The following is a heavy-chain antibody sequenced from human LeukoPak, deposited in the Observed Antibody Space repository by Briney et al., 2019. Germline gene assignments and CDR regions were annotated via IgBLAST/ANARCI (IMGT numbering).Heavy chain of an antibody. D-gene: IGHD5-18*01. CDR1: GFTFSSYG. Sequence: GGSLRLSCAASGFTFSSYGMHWVRQAPGKGLEWVAVISYDGSNKYYADSVKGRFTISRDNSKNTLYLQMNSLRAEDTAVYYRAKQSHTAMATNYFDYWGQGTLVTVSS. V-gene: IGHV3-30*18. CDR3: AKQSHTAMATNYFDY. J-gene: IGHJ4*02. CDR2: ISYDGSNK.